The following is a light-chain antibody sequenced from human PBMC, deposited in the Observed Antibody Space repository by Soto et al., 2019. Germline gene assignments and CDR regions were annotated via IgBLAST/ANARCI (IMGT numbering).Light chain of an antibody. Sequence: EIVLTQSPATLSLSPGERATLSCGASQSVSSGYLAWYQQKPGLAPMLLIYDASSRATGIPDRFSGSGSGTDFTLTISRLEPEDFAVYYCQQYGNSPYTFGQGTKLEIK. CDR1: QSVSSGY. CDR3: QQYGNSPYT. J-gene: IGKJ2*01. CDR2: DAS. V-gene: IGKV3D-20*01.